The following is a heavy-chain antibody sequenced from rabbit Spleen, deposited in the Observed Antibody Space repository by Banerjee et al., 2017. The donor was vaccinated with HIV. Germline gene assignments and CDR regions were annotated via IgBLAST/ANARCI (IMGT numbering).Heavy chain of an antibody. CDR1: GFDFSSRYY. Sequence: QSLEESGGDLVKPGASLTVTCKASGFDFSSRYYMCWVRQAPGKGLEWIACIVAGSSGDTYYANWAKGRFTISKTSSTTVTLQLNSLTAADTATYFCARDPNYASGHYIYSFWGQGTLVTVS. D-gene: IGHD1-1*01. CDR2: IVAGSSGDT. V-gene: IGHV1S40*01. J-gene: IGHJ4*01. CDR3: ARDPNYASGHYIYSF.